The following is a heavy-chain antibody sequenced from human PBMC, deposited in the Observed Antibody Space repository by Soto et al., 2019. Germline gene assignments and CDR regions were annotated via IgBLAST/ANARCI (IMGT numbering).Heavy chain of an antibody. CDR3: AKGGRQWLVTSDFNY. Sequence: VQLVESGGGVVQPGRSLRLSCAASGFTFSDYAMHWVRQAPGKGLEWVAVVSHDGRNTHYADSVKGRFTISRDSSKNSVSLEMTSLRAEDTCVYSCAKGGRQWLVTSDFNYWGQGALVSVSS. J-gene: IGHJ4*02. V-gene: IGHV3-30*18. CDR1: GFTFSDYA. CDR2: VSHDGRNT. D-gene: IGHD6-19*01.